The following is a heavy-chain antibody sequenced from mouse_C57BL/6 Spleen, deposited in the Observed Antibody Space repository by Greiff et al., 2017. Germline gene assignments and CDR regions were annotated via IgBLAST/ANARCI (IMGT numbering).Heavy chain of an antibody. Sequence: EVHLVESGGGLVKPGGSLKLSCAASGFTFSDYGMHWVRQAPEKGLEWVAYISSGSSTIYYAHTVKGRFTISRDNAKNTLFLQMTSLRSEDTAMYYCARPSYYGSSFDYWGQGTTLTVSS. V-gene: IGHV5-17*01. CDR1: GFTFSDYG. J-gene: IGHJ2*01. CDR3: ARPSYYGSSFDY. D-gene: IGHD1-1*01. CDR2: ISSGSSTI.